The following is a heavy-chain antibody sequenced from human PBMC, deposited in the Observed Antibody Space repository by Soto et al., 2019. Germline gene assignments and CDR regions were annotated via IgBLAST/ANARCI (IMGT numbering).Heavy chain of an antibody. D-gene: IGHD6-6*01. CDR3: ARELLAARLGFDY. J-gene: IGHJ4*02. CDR2: ISYDGSNK. CDR1: GFTFSSYA. Sequence: GGSLRLSCAASGFTFSSYAMHWVRQAPGKGLEWVAVISYDGSNKYYADSVKGRFTISRDNSKNTLYLQMNSLRAEDTAVYYCARELLAARLGFDYWGQGTLVTVSS. V-gene: IGHV3-30-3*01.